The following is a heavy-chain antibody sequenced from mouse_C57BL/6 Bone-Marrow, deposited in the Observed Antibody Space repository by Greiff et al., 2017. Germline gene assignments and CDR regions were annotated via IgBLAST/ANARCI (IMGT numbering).Heavy chain of an antibody. CDR2: IYWDDDK. CDR1: GFSLSTSGMG. D-gene: IGHD2-4*01. J-gene: IGHJ3*01. V-gene: IGHV8-12*01. Sequence: QVTLKVSGPGILQSSQTLSLTCSFSGFSLSTSGMGVSWIRQPSGKGLEWLAHIYWDDDKRYNPSLKRRLTISKDTSRNQVFLKITSVDTADTAAYYCARSSDYDGTLLFAYWGQGTLVTVSA. CDR3: ARSSDYDGTLLFAY.